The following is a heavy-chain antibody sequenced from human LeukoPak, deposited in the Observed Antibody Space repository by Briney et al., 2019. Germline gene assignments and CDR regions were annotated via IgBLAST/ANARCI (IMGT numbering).Heavy chain of an antibody. J-gene: IGHJ4*02. D-gene: IGHD2-2*02. CDR2: ISSNGGST. Sequence: PGGSLRLSCAASGFTFSSYAMHWVRQAPGKGLEYVSAISSNGGSTYYANSVKGRFTISRDNFKNTLYLQMGSLRAEDMAVYYCATYCSSTSCYTIWGQGTLVTVSS. V-gene: IGHV3-64*01. CDR3: ATYCSSTSCYTI. CDR1: GFTFSSYA.